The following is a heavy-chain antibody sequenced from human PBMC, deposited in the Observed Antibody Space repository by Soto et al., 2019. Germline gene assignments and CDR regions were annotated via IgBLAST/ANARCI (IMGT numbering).Heavy chain of an antibody. CDR2: IYYSGST. CDR3: ATQTLGYCSGGSCYSGDD. CDR1: GGSISSSSYY. J-gene: IGHJ4*02. Sequence: ASETLSLTCTVSGGSISSSSYYWGWIRQPPGKGLEWIGSIYYSGSTYYNPSLKSRVTISVDTSKNQFSLKLSSVTAADTAVYYCATQTLGYCSGGSCYSGDDRGQGTRVTVSS. D-gene: IGHD2-15*01. V-gene: IGHV4-39*01.